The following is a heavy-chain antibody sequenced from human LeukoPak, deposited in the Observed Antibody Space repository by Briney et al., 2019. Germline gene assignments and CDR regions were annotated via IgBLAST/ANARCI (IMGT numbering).Heavy chain of an antibody. CDR1: GGSISSGGYY. CDR3: AKASTITIFGVVIPYYFDY. Sequence: SETLSLTCTVSGGSISSGGYYWSWIRQPPGKGLEWIGYIYHSGSTYYNPSLKSRVTISVDRSKNQFSLKLSSVTAADTAVYYCAKASTITIFGVVIPYYFDYWGQGTLVTVSS. V-gene: IGHV4-30-2*01. D-gene: IGHD3-3*01. CDR2: IYHSGST. J-gene: IGHJ4*02.